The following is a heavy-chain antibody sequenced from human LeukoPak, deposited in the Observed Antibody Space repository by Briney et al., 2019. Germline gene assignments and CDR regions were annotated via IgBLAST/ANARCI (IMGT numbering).Heavy chain of an antibody. Sequence: GGSLRLSCAASGFTFSIYGMHWVRQAPGKGLEWVSAISDSGGSTYYADSVKGRFTISRDNSKNTLYLQMNSLRAEDTAVYYCAKDPTMIVVVIPDYWGQGTLVTVSS. J-gene: IGHJ4*02. D-gene: IGHD3-22*01. V-gene: IGHV3-23*01. CDR3: AKDPTMIVVVIPDY. CDR2: ISDSGGST. CDR1: GFTFSIYG.